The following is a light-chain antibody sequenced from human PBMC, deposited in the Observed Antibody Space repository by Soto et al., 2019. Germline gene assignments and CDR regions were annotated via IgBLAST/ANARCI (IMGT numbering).Light chain of an antibody. V-gene: IGKV1-39*01. CDR2: AAS. CDR3: QESYITPLT. J-gene: IGKJ4*01. Sequence: DIQMTQSPSSLSASVGDRVTITCRASQSIAGYLNWYQQKPGKAPKLLIYAASTLQNGVPLKFSGSGAGTDFSRTISSLQPEDCATYYCQESYITPLTFGGGNKVEIK. CDR1: QSIAGY.